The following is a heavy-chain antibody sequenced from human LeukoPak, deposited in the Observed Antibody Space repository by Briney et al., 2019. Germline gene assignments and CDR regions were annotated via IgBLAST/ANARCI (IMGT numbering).Heavy chain of an antibody. Sequence: GGSLRLSCAASGFTVSSNYMSWVRQAPGKGLEWVSVIYSGGSTYYADSVKGRFTISRDNSKNTLYLQMNSLRAEDTAVYYCAKHLLNTYYYDSSGYYSPFDYWGQGTLVTVSS. J-gene: IGHJ4*02. CDR1: GFTVSSNY. CDR3: AKHLLNTYYYDSSGYYSPFDY. D-gene: IGHD3-22*01. V-gene: IGHV3-53*01. CDR2: IYSGGST.